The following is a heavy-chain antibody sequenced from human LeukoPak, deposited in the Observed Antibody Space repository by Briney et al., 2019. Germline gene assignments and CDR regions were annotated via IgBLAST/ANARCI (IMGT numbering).Heavy chain of an antibody. Sequence: GGSLRLSCAASGFTFSSSSMNWVRQAPGKGLEWVSSISSSSSYIYYADSVKGRFTISRDNAKNSLYLQMNSLRAEDTAVYYCASGYGSGSYPDFFDYWGQGTLVTVSS. CDR2: ISSSSSYI. CDR3: ASGYGSGSYPDFFDY. J-gene: IGHJ4*02. V-gene: IGHV3-21*01. CDR1: GFTFSSSS. D-gene: IGHD3-10*01.